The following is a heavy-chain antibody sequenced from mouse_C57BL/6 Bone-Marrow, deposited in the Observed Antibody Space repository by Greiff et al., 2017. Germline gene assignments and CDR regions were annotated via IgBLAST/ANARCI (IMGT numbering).Heavy chain of an antibody. Sequence: VQLQQSGAELVRPGASVTPSCKASGYTFTDYEMHWVKQTPVHGLEWIGAIDPETGGTAYNQKFKGKAILTADKSSSTAYMELRSLTSEDSAVYYCTRYGNCRFAYWGQGTLVTVSA. CDR3: TRYGNCRFAY. D-gene: IGHD2-1*01. J-gene: IGHJ3*01. CDR2: IDPETGGT. V-gene: IGHV1-15*01. CDR1: GYTFTDYE.